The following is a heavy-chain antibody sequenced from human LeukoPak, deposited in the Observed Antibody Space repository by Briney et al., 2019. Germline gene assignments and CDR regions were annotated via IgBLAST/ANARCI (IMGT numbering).Heavy chain of an antibody. V-gene: IGHV4-39*02. D-gene: IGHD3-9*01. CDR2: IYYSGST. CDR3: ARDDILTKFDY. CDR1: GGSISSSSYY. Sequence: SETLSLTCTVSGGSISSSSYYWGWIRQPPGKGLEWIGSIYYSGSTYYNPSLKSRVTISVDTSKNQFSLKLSSVTAADTAVCYCARDDILTKFDYWGQGTLVTVSS. J-gene: IGHJ4*02.